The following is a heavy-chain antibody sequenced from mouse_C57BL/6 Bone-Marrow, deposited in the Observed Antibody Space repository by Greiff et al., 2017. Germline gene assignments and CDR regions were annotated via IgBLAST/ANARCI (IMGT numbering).Heavy chain of an antibody. CDR1: GYAFSSYW. CDR2: IYPGDGDT. V-gene: IGHV1-80*01. J-gene: IGHJ2*01. Sequence: VKLKESGAELVKPGASVKISCKASGYAFSSYWMTWVKQRPGKGLAWIGPIYPGDGDTNYNGNFKGKAPLTADKSSRTAYLPLSSLTSEDSAVYVCENGNYYGSSRSWGDYWGQGTTLTVSS. CDR3: ENGNYYGSSRSWGDY. D-gene: IGHD1-1*01.